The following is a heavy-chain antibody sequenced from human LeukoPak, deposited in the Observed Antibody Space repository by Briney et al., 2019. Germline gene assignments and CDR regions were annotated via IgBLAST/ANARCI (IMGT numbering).Heavy chain of an antibody. CDR1: GFTFSSYG. V-gene: IGHV3-30*02. CDR2: IRYDGSNK. J-gene: IGHJ4*02. CDR3: AKDGTYYDFWSGYFHPNFYFDY. Sequence: GGSLRLSCAASGFTFSSYGMHWARQAPGKGLEWVAFIRYDGSNKYYADSVKGRFTISRDNSKNTLYLQMNSLRAEDTAVYYCAKDGTYYDFWSGYFHPNFYFDYWGQGTLVTVSS. D-gene: IGHD3-3*01.